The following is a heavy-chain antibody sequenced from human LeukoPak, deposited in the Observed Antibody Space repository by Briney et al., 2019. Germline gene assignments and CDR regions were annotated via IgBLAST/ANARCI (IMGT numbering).Heavy chain of an antibody. CDR3: ARVGDSTAYYYGSSYYYYMDV. CDR1: GYSISRGYY. V-gene: IGHV4-38-2*01. Sequence: SETLSLNCAVSGYSISRGYYWGWIRQPPGKGLEWIGSIYHSGTTYYNPSLKSRVTISVDMSKNQFSLKLTSVTAADTAVYYCARVGDSTAYYYGSSYYYYMDVWGKGTTVTVSS. J-gene: IGHJ6*03. D-gene: IGHD3-22*01. CDR2: IYHSGTT.